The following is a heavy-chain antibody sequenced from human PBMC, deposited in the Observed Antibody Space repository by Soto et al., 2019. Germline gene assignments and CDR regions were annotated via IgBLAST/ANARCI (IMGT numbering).Heavy chain of an antibody. CDR1: GGSIISGGYS. CDR3: ARASTTVTTLDY. CDR2: IYHSGST. J-gene: IGHJ4*02. D-gene: IGHD4-17*01. V-gene: IGHV4-30-2*01. Sequence: SETLSLTCAASGGSIISGGYSWSLIRQPPGKGLEWIGYIYHSGSTYYNPSLKSRVTISVDRSKNQFSLKLSSVTAADTAVYYCARASTTVTTLDYWGQGTLVTVSS.